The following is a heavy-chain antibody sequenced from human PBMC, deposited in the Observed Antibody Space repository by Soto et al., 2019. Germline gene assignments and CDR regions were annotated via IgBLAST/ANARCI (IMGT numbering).Heavy chain of an antibody. CDR2: IIPILGIA. CDR1: GGTFSSYT. D-gene: IGHD6-19*01. Sequence: QVQLVQSGAEVKKPGSSVKVSCKASGGTFSSYTISWVRQAPGQGLEWMGRIIPILGIANYAQKFQGRVTITADKSTSTAYMELSSLRSEDTAVYYCAHRALASSWDYWGQGTLVTVSS. J-gene: IGHJ4*02. CDR3: AHRALASSWDY. V-gene: IGHV1-69*02.